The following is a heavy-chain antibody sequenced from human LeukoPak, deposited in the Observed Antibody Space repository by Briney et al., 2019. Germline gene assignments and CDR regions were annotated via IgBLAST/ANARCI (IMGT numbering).Heavy chain of an antibody. V-gene: IGHV3-21*01. J-gene: IGHJ5*02. Sequence: PGGSLRLSCAASGFTFSSYSMNWVRQAPGKGLEWVSSISSSSSYLYYADSVKGRFTISRDNAKNSLYLQMNSLRAEDTAVYYCARDGPGNWFDPWGQGTLVTVSS. CDR3: ARDGPGNWFDP. CDR2: ISSSSSYL. CDR1: GFTFSSYS.